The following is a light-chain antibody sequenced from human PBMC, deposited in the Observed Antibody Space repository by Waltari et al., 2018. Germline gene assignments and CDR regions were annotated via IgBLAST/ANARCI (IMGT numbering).Light chain of an antibody. CDR3: MFWPNNVWV. J-gene: IGLJ3*02. CDR1: SDINVGDFI. V-gene: IGLV5-37*01. Sequence: QPVLTQPPSSSASPGDSARLTCTLPSDINVGDFIISWYQQKPGSPPRFLLYYKSDSEKDQGSGVPSRFSGSKDASANAGILLISGLQSEDEADYYCMFWPNNVWVFGGGTKLTVL. CDR2: YKSDSEK.